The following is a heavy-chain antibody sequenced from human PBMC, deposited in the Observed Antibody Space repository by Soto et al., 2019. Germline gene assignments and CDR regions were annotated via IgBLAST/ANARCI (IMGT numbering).Heavy chain of an antibody. V-gene: IGHV4-31*03. J-gene: IGHJ4*02. CDR3: ARGGITMVRGALRYFDY. Sequence: SETLSLTCTVSGGSISSGGYYWSWIRQHPGKGLEWIGYIYYSGSTYYNPSLKSRVTISVDTSKNQFSLKLSSVTAADTAVYYCARGGITMVRGALRYFDYWGQGTLVTVSS. D-gene: IGHD3-10*01. CDR2: IYYSGST. CDR1: GGSISSGGYY.